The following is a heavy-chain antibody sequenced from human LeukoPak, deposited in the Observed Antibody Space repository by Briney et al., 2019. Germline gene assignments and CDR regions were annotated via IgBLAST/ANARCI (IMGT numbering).Heavy chain of an antibody. CDR3: AKTPPRASYCTGGVCYWDY. CDR2: ISGSGGST. Sequence: QAGGSLRLSCAASGFTFSSYAMSWVRQAPGKGLEWGSAISGSGGSTYYADSVKGRFTISRDNSKNMLYLQMNSLRAEDTAVYYCAKTPPRASYCTGGVCYWDYWGQGTLVTVSS. CDR1: GFTFSSYA. J-gene: IGHJ4*02. D-gene: IGHD2-8*02. V-gene: IGHV3-23*01.